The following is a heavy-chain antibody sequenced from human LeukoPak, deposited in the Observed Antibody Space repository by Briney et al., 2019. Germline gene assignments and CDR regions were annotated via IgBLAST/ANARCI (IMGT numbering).Heavy chain of an antibody. J-gene: IGHJ6*03. CDR1: GGTFSSHA. Sequence: GSSVKVSCKASGGTFSSHAIAWVRQAPGQGPEWMGGIIPISGTADYAQKFQGRVTITTDESTSTAYMELRSLTSDDTAVYYCARGLQYQLFKALRYYYMDVWGEGTTVTVSS. CDR3: ARGLQYQLFKALRYYYMDV. CDR2: IIPISGTA. D-gene: IGHD2-2*01. V-gene: IGHV1-69*05.